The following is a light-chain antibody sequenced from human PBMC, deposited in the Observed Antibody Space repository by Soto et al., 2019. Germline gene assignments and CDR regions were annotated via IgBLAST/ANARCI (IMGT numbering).Light chain of an antibody. V-gene: IGKV3-11*01. J-gene: IGKJ3*01. CDR2: DAS. CDR3: QQRSTWPPFS. CDR1: QSVSSY. Sequence: EIVLSQSQATLSLSPGEIATPSCRASQSVSSYLAWYQHKLGQPPRLLIYDASDRATGIPVRFSGSGSGTDFSLTNSSLEADDFVVFYCQQRSTWPPFSFGPGTKVDIK.